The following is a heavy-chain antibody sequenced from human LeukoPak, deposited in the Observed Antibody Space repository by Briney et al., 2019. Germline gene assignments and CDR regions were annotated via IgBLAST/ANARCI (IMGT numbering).Heavy chain of an antibody. CDR1: GYSISSGYY. V-gene: IGHV4-38-2*01. CDR2: IYHSGST. CDR3: AGYCSSTSCPQTDY. Sequence: SETLSHTCAVSGYSISSGYYWGWIRQPPGKGLEWIGSIYHSGSTYYNPSLKSRVTISVDTSKNQFSLKLSSVTAADTAVYYCAGYCSSTSCPQTDYWGQGTLVTVSS. J-gene: IGHJ4*02. D-gene: IGHD2-2*01.